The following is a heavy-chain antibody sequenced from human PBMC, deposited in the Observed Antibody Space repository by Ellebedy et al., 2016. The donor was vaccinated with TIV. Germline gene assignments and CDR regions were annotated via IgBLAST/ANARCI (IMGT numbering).Heavy chain of an antibody. CDR2: INPSGGTT. CDR3: ARAMDSNWNYARVFDY. CDR1: GYTFTGNY. Sequence: ASVKVSCKASGYTFTGNYLHWVRQAPGQGLEWMGIINPSGGTTSYAQKFQGRVTMTEDTSTDTAYMELSSLRSEDTAVYYCARAMDSNWNYARVFDYWGQGTLVTVSS. D-gene: IGHD1-7*01. V-gene: IGHV1-46*01. J-gene: IGHJ4*02.